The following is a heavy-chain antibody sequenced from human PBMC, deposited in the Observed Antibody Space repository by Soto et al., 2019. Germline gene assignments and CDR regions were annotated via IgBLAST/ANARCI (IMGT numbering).Heavy chain of an antibody. V-gene: IGHV1-69*01. Sequence: QVQLVQSGAEVKKPGSSVKISCKASGGTFSSYAISWVRQAPGQGLEWMGGIIPIFGTANYAQKFQGRFTITAVESTSTAYMELSSLRSEDTAVHYCARVNRRYNCNDAGYYYYYGMDVWGKGTTVTVSS. CDR3: ARVNRRYNCNDAGYYYYYGMDV. CDR1: GGTFSSYA. D-gene: IGHD1-1*01. J-gene: IGHJ6*04. CDR2: IIPIFGTA.